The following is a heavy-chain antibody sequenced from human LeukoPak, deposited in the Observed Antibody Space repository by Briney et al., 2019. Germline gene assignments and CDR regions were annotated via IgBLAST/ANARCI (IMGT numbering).Heavy chain of an antibody. CDR3: ARVGIAAAGSDY. CDR2: IYYSGST. CDR1: GGSISSSSYY. Sequence: SETLSLTCTVSGGSISSSSYYWGWIRQPPGKGLEWIGSIYYSGSTYYNPSLKSRVTISVDTSKNQFSLKLSSVTAADTAVYYCARVGIAAAGSDYWGQGTLVTVSS. D-gene: IGHD6-13*01. V-gene: IGHV4-39*07. J-gene: IGHJ4*02.